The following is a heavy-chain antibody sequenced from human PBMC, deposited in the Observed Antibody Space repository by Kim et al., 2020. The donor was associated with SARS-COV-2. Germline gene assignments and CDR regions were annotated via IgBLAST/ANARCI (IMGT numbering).Heavy chain of an antibody. Sequence: GGSLRLSCAASGFTFSSYGMHWVRQAPGKGLEWVAVISYDGSNKYYADSVKGRFTISRDNSKNTLYLQMNSLRAEDTAVYYCAKDAWNYVRYYYYGMDVWGQGTTVTVSS. CDR2: ISYDGSNK. J-gene: IGHJ6*02. V-gene: IGHV3-30*18. CDR1: GFTFSSYG. CDR3: AKDAWNYVRYYYYGMDV. D-gene: IGHD1-7*01.